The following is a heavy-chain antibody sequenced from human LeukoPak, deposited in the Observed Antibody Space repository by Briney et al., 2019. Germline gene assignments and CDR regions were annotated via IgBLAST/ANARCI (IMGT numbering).Heavy chain of an antibody. CDR2: INPNSGGT. CDR1: GYTFTGYY. D-gene: IGHD4-23*01. Sequence: ASVKVSCKASGYTFTGYYMHWVRQAPGQGLEWMGWINPNSGGTNYAQKFRGRVTMTRDTSISTAYMELSRLRSDDTAVYYCARPTTVVTLDAFDIWGQGTMVTVSS. J-gene: IGHJ3*02. V-gene: IGHV1-2*02. CDR3: ARPTTVVTLDAFDI.